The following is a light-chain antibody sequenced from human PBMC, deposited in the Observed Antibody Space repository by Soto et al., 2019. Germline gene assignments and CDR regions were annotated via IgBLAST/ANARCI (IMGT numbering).Light chain of an antibody. CDR1: QSINNY. V-gene: IGKV3-11*01. J-gene: IGKJ5*01. CDR2: DAS. CDR3: QQRFNWQVT. Sequence: EIVLTQSPVTLSLSPGERATLSCRASQSINNYLAWYQQKPSQAPRLLIYDASNRATGIPARFSGSGSGTDFTLTISSLEPEDFAVYYCQQRFNWQVTFGQGTRLDIK.